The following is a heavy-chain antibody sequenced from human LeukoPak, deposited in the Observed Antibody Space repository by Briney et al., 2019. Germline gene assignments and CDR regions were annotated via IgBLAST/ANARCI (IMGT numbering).Heavy chain of an antibody. J-gene: IGHJ4*02. Sequence: GGSLRLSCAASGFTFSSSAMSWVRQVPGKGLEWVSGISASGGSTNYADSVRGRFTISRDNAKNSLYLQMNSLRAEDTAVYYCASRCSSTSCYINGTTYHDYWGQGTLITVSS. D-gene: IGHD2-2*02. CDR3: ASRCSSTSCYINGTTYHDY. CDR1: GFTFSSSA. V-gene: IGHV3-23*01. CDR2: ISASGGST.